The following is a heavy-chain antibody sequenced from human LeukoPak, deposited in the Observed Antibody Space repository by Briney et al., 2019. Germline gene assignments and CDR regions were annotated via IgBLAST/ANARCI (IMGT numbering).Heavy chain of an antibody. CDR3: ARGILYDSSGPFDY. CDR1: GYSISTDYY. J-gene: IGHJ4*02. D-gene: IGHD3-22*01. CDR2: FSHSGST. Sequence: PSETLSLTCAVSGYSISTDYYWGWIRQPPGKGLEWIGTFSHSGSTYYNPSLKSRVTISADTSKNWFSLKLSSVTAADTAVYFCARGILYDSSGPFDYWAREPWSPSPQ. V-gene: IGHV4-38-2*01.